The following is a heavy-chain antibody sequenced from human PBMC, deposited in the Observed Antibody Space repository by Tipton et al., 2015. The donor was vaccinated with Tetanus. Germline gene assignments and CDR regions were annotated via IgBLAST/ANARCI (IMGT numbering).Heavy chain of an antibody. CDR1: GYIFNNYW. D-gene: IGHD2-8*01. Sequence: VQLVQSGGEVKKPGESLKISCKGSGYIFNNYWIGWVSQMPGKGLEWMGIIYPGDSDTRYSPSFQGQVTISVDKSISTAYLQWSSLKASDTSMFYCARAHCSDGVCNFDYWGQGALVTVAS. V-gene: IGHV5-51*01. CDR2: IYPGDSDT. CDR3: ARAHCSDGVCNFDY. J-gene: IGHJ4*02.